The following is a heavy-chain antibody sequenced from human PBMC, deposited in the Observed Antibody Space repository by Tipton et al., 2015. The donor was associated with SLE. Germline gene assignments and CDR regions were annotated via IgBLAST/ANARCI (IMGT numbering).Heavy chain of an antibody. CDR1: GGSISSYY. D-gene: IGHD1-14*01. Sequence: TLSLTCTVSGGSISSYYWNWIRQPPGKGLEWIGYISDTGNTNYNPSLRSRVTISLDTSQNQVSLKLSSVAATDAAVYYCARGGRYSAFAIWGQGTTVTVSS. V-gene: IGHV4-59*13. J-gene: IGHJ3*02. CDR3: ARGGRYSAFAI. CDR2: ISDTGNT.